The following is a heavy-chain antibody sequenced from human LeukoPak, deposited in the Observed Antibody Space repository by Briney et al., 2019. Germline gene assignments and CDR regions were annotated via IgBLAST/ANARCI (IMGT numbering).Heavy chain of an antibody. Sequence: ASVKVSCKASGYTFTSYGISWVRQAPGQGLEWMGWISAYNGNTNYAQKLQGRVTMTTDTSTSTAYMELRSLRSDDTPVYYCARGRFTYYYDSSGLDYWGQGTLVTVSS. J-gene: IGHJ4*02. CDR1: GYTFTSYG. CDR2: ISAYNGNT. V-gene: IGHV1-18*01. D-gene: IGHD3-22*01. CDR3: ARGRFTYYYDSSGLDY.